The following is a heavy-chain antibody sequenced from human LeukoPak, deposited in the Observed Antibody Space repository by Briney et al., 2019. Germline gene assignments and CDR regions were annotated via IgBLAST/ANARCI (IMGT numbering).Heavy chain of an antibody. D-gene: IGHD3-10*01. CDR1: GYTFSNYG. Sequence: EASVKVSCKASGYTFSNYGIKWVRQAPGQGLEWMGWISAYNGNTDYAQKLQGRVTMTTDTSTNTAYMELWSLQSDDTAVYYCARFPQLGRGVDFDVWGQGTVVTVSS. V-gene: IGHV1-18*01. CDR3: ARFPQLGRGVDFDV. CDR2: ISAYNGNT. J-gene: IGHJ3*01.